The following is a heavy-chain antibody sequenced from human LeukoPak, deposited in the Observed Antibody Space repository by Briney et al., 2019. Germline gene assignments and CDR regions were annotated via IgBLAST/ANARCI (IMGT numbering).Heavy chain of an antibody. J-gene: IGHJ5*02. Sequence: SETLSLTCTVSGGSISSSSYYWGWIRQPPGKGLEWIGSIYYSGSTYYNPSLKSRVTISVDTSKNQFSLKLSSVTAADTAVYYCARVLPVAGHLDSQQWFDPWGQGTLVTVSS. CDR3: ARVLPVAGHLDSQQWFDP. CDR1: GGSISSSSYY. CDR2: IYYSGST. D-gene: IGHD6-19*01. V-gene: IGHV4-39*07.